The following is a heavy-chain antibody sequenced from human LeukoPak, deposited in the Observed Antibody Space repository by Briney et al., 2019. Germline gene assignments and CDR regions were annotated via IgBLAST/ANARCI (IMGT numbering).Heavy chain of an antibody. CDR3: ARTGQYCSGGTCYSGQFDF. D-gene: IGHD2-15*01. J-gene: IGHJ4*02. Sequence: PGGSLRLSCAASGFIFGDFDIHWVRQPPGKGLEWVSSISWDGGTLHYADSVKGRFTISRDNANNSLFLKMNSLRAEDTAVYYCARTGQYCSGGTCYSGQFDFWGQGTLVTVSS. CDR1: GFIFGDFD. V-gene: IGHV3-9*01. CDR2: ISWDGGTL.